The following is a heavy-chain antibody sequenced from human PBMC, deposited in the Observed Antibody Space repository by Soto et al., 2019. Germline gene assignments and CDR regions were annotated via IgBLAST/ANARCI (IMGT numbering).Heavy chain of an antibody. J-gene: IGHJ4*02. Sequence: QLQLQESGSGLVKPSQTLSLTCAVSGGSINTATHSWSWIRQPPGKGLEWIGYIYHSGSTYYNPSVKSRVTISIDKTNPRFSLGLRSVTAADTSVYYCAGGGGVTTTGDDYWGQGILVTVSS. V-gene: IGHV4-30-2*01. CDR2: IYHSGST. CDR3: AGGGGVTTTGDDY. D-gene: IGHD4-4*01. CDR1: GGSINTATHS.